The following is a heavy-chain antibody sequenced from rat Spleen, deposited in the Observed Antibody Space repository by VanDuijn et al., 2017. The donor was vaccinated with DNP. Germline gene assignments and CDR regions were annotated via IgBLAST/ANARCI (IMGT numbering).Heavy chain of an antibody. J-gene: IGHJ3*01. D-gene: IGHD1-4*01. CDR1: GFNFNDYW. CDR2: INKDSRTK. V-gene: IGHV4-2*01. CDR3: ARAGYYGYLAY. Sequence: EVKLVESGGGLVQPGRSLKVSCAASGFNFNDYWMVWVRQAPGKGLEWIGEINKDSRTKNYTPSLKDKFTIPRDNAKNTLYLQMSKLGSEDTTINYCARAGYYGYLAYWSQGTLGTVSS.